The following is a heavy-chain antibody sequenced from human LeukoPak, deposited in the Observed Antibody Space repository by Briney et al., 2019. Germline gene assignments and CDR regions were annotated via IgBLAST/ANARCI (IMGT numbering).Heavy chain of an antibody. CDR2: IQYDGSNE. D-gene: IGHD2-8*01. V-gene: IGHV3-30*02. CDR3: AKDRCSNGVGCYYYYMDV. CDR1: AFIFRSYG. Sequence: GGSLRLSCAASAFIFRSYGMHWVRQAPGKGLEWVAYIQYDGSNEQYADSVKGRFSISRDSSKNILYLQMNSVRVEDTAVYYCAKDRCSNGVGCYYYYMDVWGKGTTVTVSS. J-gene: IGHJ6*03.